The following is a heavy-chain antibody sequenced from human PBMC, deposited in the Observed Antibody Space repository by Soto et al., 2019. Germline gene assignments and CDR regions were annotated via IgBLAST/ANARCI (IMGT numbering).Heavy chain of an antibody. CDR3: ARNGLDSSGYYPVNYYFDY. Sequence: PGGSLRLSCAASGFTFSSYAMHWVRQAPGKGLEWVAVISYDGSNKYYADSVKGRFTISRDNSKNTLYLQMNSLRAEDTAVYYCARNGLDSSGYYPVNYYFDYWGQGTLVTVSS. CDR2: ISYDGSNK. CDR1: GFTFSSYA. J-gene: IGHJ4*02. V-gene: IGHV3-30-3*01. D-gene: IGHD3-22*01.